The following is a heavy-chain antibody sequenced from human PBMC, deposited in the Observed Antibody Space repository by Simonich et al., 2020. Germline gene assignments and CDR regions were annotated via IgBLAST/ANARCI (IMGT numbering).Heavy chain of an antibody. V-gene: IGHV4-34*01. J-gene: IGHJ3*02. CDR3: ARLSSRSDAFDI. CDR1: GGSFSGYY. CDR2: INHSGST. Sequence: QVQLQQWGAGLLKPSETLSLTCAVYGGSFSGYYWSWIRQPPGKGLEWIGEINHSGSTNYHPSLKSRVTISVDTSKNQISLKLSSVTAADTAVYYCARLSSRSDAFDIWGQGTMVTVSS.